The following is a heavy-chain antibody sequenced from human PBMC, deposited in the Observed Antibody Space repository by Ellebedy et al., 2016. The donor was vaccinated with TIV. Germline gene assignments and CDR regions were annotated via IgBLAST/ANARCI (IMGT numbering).Heavy chain of an antibody. V-gene: IGHV3-30*02. CDR3: ARGSSVIVEVEAFDI. Sequence: GESLKISCAASGFTLSSYGMHWVRQAPGKGLEWVAFIRYDGSNKYYADSVKGRFTISRENPKNTLYLQMNSLRAEDTAVYFCARGSSVIVEVEAFDIWGLGTMVTVSS. D-gene: IGHD3-22*01. J-gene: IGHJ3*02. CDR1: GFTLSSYG. CDR2: IRYDGSNK.